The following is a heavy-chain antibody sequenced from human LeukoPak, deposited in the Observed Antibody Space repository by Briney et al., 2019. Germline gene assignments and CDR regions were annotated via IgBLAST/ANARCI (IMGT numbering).Heavy chain of an antibody. J-gene: IGHJ4*02. D-gene: IGHD2-15*01. CDR1: GFTFSTYA. Sequence: GALRLSCAASGFTFSTYAMTWVRQAPGKGLERVSVISGSGGFTYYADSVKGRFTISRDNSKNTLYLQMHSLRAEDTAVYYCGARPGEVAVPYDYWGQGTLVTVSS. V-gene: IGHV3-23*01. CDR2: ISGSGGFT. CDR3: GARPGEVAVPYDY.